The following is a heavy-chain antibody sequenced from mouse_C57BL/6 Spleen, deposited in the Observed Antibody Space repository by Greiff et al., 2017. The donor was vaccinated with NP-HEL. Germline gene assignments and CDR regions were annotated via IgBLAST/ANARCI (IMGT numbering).Heavy chain of an antibody. D-gene: IGHD1-1*01. Sequence: EVQLQQSVAELVRPGASVKLSCTASGFNIKNTYMHWVKQRPEQGLEWIGRIDPANGNTKYAPKFQGKATITADTSSNTAYLQLSSLTSEDTAIYYCARDYYGSSYGGYAMDYWGQGTSVTVSS. CDR2: IDPANGNT. CDR1: GFNIKNTY. J-gene: IGHJ4*01. V-gene: IGHV14-3*01. CDR3: ARDYYGSSYGGYAMDY.